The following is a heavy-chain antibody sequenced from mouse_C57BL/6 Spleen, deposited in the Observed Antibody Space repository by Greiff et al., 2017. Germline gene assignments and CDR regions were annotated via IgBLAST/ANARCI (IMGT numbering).Heavy chain of an antibody. CDR3: ARPEGTGAMDY. CDR2: ISSGSSTI. Sequence: DVQLVESGGGLVKPGGSLKLSCAASGFTFSDSGMHWVRQAPEKGLEWVAYISSGSSTIYYADTVTGRFTISSDNAKKTLFLQMTSLMSEDTAMYYCARPEGTGAMDYWGQGTSVTVSS. CDR1: GFTFSDSG. D-gene: IGHD3-3*01. J-gene: IGHJ4*01. V-gene: IGHV5-17*01.